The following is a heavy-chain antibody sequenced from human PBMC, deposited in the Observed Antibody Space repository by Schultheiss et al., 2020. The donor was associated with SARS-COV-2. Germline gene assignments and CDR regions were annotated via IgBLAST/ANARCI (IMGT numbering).Heavy chain of an antibody. CDR1: GFTFSSYE. CDR2: ISSSGSTI. CDR3: ARDPHDSSGYYYTHIDY. V-gene: IGHV3-48*03. D-gene: IGHD3-22*01. J-gene: IGHJ4*02. Sequence: GGSLRLSCAASGFTFSSYEMNWVRQAPGKGLEWVSYISSSGSTIYYADSVKGRFTISRDNAKNSLYLQMNSLRAEDTAVYYCARDPHDSSGYYYTHIDYWGQGTLVTVSS.